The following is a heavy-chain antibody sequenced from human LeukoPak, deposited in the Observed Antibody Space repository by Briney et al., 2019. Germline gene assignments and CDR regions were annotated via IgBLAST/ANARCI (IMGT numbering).Heavy chain of an antibody. V-gene: IGHV4-34*01. CDR3: ARGGRRPGMDV. Sequence: SETLSLTCAVYGGSFSGYYWSWIRHPPGKGLEWIGEINHSGSTNYNPSLKSRVIISVDTSKNQFSLKLSSVTAADTAVYYCARGGRRPGMDVWGQGTTVTVSS. D-gene: IGHD5-24*01. CDR1: GGSFSGYY. CDR2: INHSGST. J-gene: IGHJ6*02.